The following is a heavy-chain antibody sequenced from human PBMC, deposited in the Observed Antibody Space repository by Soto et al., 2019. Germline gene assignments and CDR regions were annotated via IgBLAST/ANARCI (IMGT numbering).Heavy chain of an antibody. J-gene: IGHJ4*02. CDR1: GFTFSNAW. V-gene: IGHV3-15*01. CDR2: IKSKTDGGTT. Sequence: EVQLVESGGGLVKPRGSLRLSCAASGFTFSNAWMSWVRQAPGKGLEWVGRIKSKTDGGTTDYAAPVKGRFTISRDDSKNTLYLQMNSLKTEDTAVYYCTTETVLWFGELSHFDYWGQGTLVTVSS. CDR3: TTETVLWFGELSHFDY. D-gene: IGHD3-10*01.